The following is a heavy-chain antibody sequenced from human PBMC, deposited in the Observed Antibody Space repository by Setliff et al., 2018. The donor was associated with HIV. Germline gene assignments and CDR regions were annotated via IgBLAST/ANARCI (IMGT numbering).Heavy chain of an antibody. Sequence: NPGGSLRLSCAASGFTFNNAWMTWVRQAPGKGLEWVSHVGGGRFETYYADSVQGRFTVSRDDSKSAIYLRMESLRAEDTAVYYCARGGANPSWFDSWGQGTLVTVSS. D-gene: IGHD3-16*01. CDR2: VGGGRFET. J-gene: IGHJ5*01. CDR1: GFTFNNAW. V-gene: IGHV3-21*06. CDR3: ARGGANPSWFDS.